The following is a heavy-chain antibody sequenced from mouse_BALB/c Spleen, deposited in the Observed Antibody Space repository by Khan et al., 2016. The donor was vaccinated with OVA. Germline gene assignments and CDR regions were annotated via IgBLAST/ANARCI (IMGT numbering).Heavy chain of an antibody. Sequence: QVQLKQSGPGLVAPSQSLSITCSVSGFSLTDYGVSWIRQPPGKGLEWLGLIWGGGSTYYNSVLQSRVSISKDNSKSQVFLKMNSLQTDDTAMYYCAKLLWSHYYAMDYWGQGTSVTVSS. D-gene: IGHD1-1*02. CDR2: IWGGGST. CDR1: GFSLTDYG. V-gene: IGHV2-6-5*01. CDR3: AKLLWSHYYAMDY. J-gene: IGHJ4*01.